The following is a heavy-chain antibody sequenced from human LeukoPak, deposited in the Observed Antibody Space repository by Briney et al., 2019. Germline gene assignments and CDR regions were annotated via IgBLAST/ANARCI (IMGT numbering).Heavy chain of an antibody. D-gene: IGHD6-13*01. CDR2: IKQDGSEK. Sequence: PGGSLRLSCAASGFTFSSYWMSWVRQAPGKGLEWVANIKQDGSEKYYVDSVKGRFTISRDNAKNSLYLQMNSLRAEDTAVYYCARTRAGIAAAGTIDYWGQGTLVTVSS. V-gene: IGHV3-7*01. CDR3: ARTRAGIAAAGTIDY. J-gene: IGHJ4*02. CDR1: GFTFSSYW.